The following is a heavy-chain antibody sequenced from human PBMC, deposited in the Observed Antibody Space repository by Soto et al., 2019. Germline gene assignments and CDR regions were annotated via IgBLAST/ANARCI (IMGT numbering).Heavy chain of an antibody. CDR2: ISYGGSNK. D-gene: IGHD3-22*01. Sequence: TGGSLRLSCAASGFTFSSYGMHWVRQAPGKGLEWVAVISYGGSNKYYADSVKGRFTISRDNSKNTLYLQMNSLRAEDTAVYYCAKDATYYYDSSGYPSLDYWGQGTLVTVSS. CDR3: AKDATYYYDSSGYPSLDY. J-gene: IGHJ4*02. CDR1: GFTFSSYG. V-gene: IGHV3-30*18.